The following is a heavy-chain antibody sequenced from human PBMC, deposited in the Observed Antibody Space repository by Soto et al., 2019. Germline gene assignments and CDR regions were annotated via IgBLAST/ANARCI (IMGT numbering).Heavy chain of an antibody. D-gene: IGHD2-2*02. CDR2: IIPIFGTA. V-gene: IGHV1-69*06. Sequence: SVKVSCKASGGTFSSYAISWVRQAPGQGLEWMGGIIPIFGTANYAQKFQGRVTITADKSTSTAYMELSSLRSEDTAVYYCASPGCSSTSCYTSCYYYCMDVWGQGTTVTVSS. CDR1: GGTFSSYA. J-gene: IGHJ6*02. CDR3: ASPGCSSTSCYTSCYYYCMDV.